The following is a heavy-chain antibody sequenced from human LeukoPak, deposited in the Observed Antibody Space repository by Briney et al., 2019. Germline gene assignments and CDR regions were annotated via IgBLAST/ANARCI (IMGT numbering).Heavy chain of an antibody. D-gene: IGHD2-8*01. CDR1: GFIFSISD. CDR3: STDPRLLIY. Sequence: GGSLRLSCAASGFIFSISDMNWVRQAPGKGLEWISYISGSGSDIYYADSVKGRFTISRDNAKNSLYLQMNSLRPDDTALYYCSTDPRLLIYWGHGTLVTVSS. CDR2: ISGSGSDI. J-gene: IGHJ4*01. V-gene: IGHV3-48*03.